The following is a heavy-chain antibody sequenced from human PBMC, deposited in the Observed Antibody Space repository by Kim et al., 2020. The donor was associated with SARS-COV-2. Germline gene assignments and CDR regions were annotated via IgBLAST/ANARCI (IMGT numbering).Heavy chain of an antibody. CDR3: ARGKRSGIFGVVNYYYYYMDV. Sequence: ASVKVSCKASGYTFTSYDINWVRQATGQGLEWMGWMNPNSGNTGYAQKFQGRVTMTRNTSISTAYMELSSLRSEDTAVYYCARGKRSGIFGVVNYYYYYMDVWGKGTTVTVSS. D-gene: IGHD3-3*01. CDR2: MNPNSGNT. J-gene: IGHJ6*03. CDR1: GYTFTSYD. V-gene: IGHV1-8*01.